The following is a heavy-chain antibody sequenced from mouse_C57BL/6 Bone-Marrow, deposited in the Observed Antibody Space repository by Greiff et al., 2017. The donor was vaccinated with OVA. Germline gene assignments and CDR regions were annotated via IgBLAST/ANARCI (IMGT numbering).Heavy chain of an antibody. CDR1: GYTFTSYW. CDR3: ARERGLLRSFDY. D-gene: IGHD1-1*01. V-gene: IGHV1-64*01. CDR2: IHPNSGST. Sequence: QVHVKQPGAELVKPGASVKLSCKASGYTFTSYWMHWVKQRPGQGLEWIGMIHPNSGSTNYNEKFKSKATLTVDKSSSTAYMQLSSLTSEDSAVYYCARERGLLRSFDYWGQGTTLTVSS. J-gene: IGHJ2*01.